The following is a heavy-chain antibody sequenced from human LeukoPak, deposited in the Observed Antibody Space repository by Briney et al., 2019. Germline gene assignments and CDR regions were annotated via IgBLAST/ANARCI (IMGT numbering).Heavy chain of an antibody. CDR1: GFTFNSYG. V-gene: IGHV3-30*18. D-gene: IGHD3-10*02. Sequence: GGSLRLSCAASGFTFNSYGMHWVRQVPGKGLEWVAIISYDGTNKYYADSVKGRFTISRDNAKNSLYLQMNSLRAEDTAVYYCAELGITMIGGVWGKGTTVTISS. CDR3: AELGITMIGGV. CDR2: ISYDGTNK. J-gene: IGHJ6*04.